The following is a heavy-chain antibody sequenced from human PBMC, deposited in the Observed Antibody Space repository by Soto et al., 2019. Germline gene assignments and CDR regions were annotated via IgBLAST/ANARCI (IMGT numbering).Heavy chain of an antibody. D-gene: IGHD2-15*01. V-gene: IGHV4-4*02. CDR3: ARVRQGCSANNCYFDP. J-gene: IGHJ2*01. CDR2: VHISGHS. CDR1: GGSVRAPDW. Sequence: SETLSLTCTLSGGSVRAPDWWNWVRQSPDKGLEWIAEVHISGHSNYNPSLRSRVSVSIDSSKNQFYLNLNSVTAADTAIYYCARVRQGCSANNCYFDPWGRGTQVTVSS.